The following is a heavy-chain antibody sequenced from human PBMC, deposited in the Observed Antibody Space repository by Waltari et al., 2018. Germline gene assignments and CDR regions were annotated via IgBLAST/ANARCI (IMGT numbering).Heavy chain of an antibody. CDR3: ARLYDASAYYNTYLDP. Sequence: QVLLVQSGAEVRKPGASGMVSCRPSGCTFSNYGIAWVRQAPGQGLECMGVIRGYDGDKKYAREPEGKLTVTTDTSTTTAHMELRSLRSDDTAVYYCARLYDASAYYNTYLDPWGQGALVTVSS. D-gene: IGHD3-22*01. J-gene: IGHJ5*02. CDR2: IRGYDGDK. V-gene: IGHV1-18*01. CDR1: GCTFSNYG.